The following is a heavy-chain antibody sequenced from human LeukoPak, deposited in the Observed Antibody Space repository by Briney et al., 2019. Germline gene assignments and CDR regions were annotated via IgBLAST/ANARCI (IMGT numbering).Heavy chain of an antibody. CDR1: GYSFTSYW. CDR3: ARAMVRGVMSAFDI. J-gene: IGHJ3*02. V-gene: IGHV5-51*01. Sequence: GESLKISCRGSGYSFTSYWIGWVRQMPGKGLEWMGIIYPADSDTRYSPSFQGRVTISADKSISTAFLQWSSLKASDTAMYYCARAMVRGVMSAFDIWGQGTMVTVSS. CDR2: IYPADSDT. D-gene: IGHD3-10*01.